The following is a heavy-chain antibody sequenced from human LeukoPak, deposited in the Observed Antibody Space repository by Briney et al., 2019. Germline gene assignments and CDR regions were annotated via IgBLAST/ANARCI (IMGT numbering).Heavy chain of an antibody. CDR3: ARDSASRYSGYDCFDY. D-gene: IGHD5-12*01. J-gene: IGHJ4*02. V-gene: IGHV3-7*03. Sequence: GGSLRLSCAASGFTFSSYWMSWVRQAPGKGLEWVANIKQDGSEKYYVDSVKGRFTISRDNAKNSLCLQMNSLRAEDTAVYYCARDSASRYSGYDCFDYWGQGTLVTVSS. CDR2: IKQDGSEK. CDR1: GFTFSSYW.